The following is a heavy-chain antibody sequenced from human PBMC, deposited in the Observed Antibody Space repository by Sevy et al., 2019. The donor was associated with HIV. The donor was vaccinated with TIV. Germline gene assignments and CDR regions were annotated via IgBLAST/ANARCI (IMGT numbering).Heavy chain of an antibody. CDR3: ARDDRFCGGDCYYYGMDV. J-gene: IGHJ6*02. CDR2: TYYRSKWYN. CDR1: GDSVSSNSAA. D-gene: IGHD2-21*01. V-gene: IGHV6-1*01. Sequence: SQTLSLTCAISGDSVSSNSAAWNWIRQSPSRGLEWLGRTYYRSKWYNDYAVSVKSRITINPDTSKNKFSLQLNSVTPEDTAVYYCARDDRFCGGDCYYYGMDVWGQGTTVTVSS.